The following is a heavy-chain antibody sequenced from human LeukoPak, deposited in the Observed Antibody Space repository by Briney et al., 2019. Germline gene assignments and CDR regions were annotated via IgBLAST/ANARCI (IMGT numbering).Heavy chain of an antibody. J-gene: IGHJ4*02. CDR2: IWYDGSNK. D-gene: IGHD6-19*01. CDR1: GFTFSSYG. V-gene: IGHV3-33*01. Sequence: PGGSLRLSCAASGFTFSSYGMHWVRQAPGKGLEWVAVIWYDGSNKYYADSVKGRFTISRDSSKNTLYLQMNSLRAEDTAVYYCARDRYSSGWYFFDYWGQGTLVTVSS. CDR3: ARDRYSSGWYFFDY.